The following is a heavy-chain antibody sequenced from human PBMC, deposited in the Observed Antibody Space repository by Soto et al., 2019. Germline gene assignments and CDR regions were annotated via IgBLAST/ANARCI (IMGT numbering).Heavy chain of an antibody. V-gene: IGHV1-8*01. D-gene: IGHD3-10*01. CDR1: GYTFTSYD. Sequence: GSVKVSCKASGYTFTSYDINWVRQATGRGLEWMGWMNPNSGNTGYAQKFQGRVTMTRNTSISTAYMELSSLRSEDTAVYYCARGRGATYYYYYYMDVWGKGTTVTVSS. J-gene: IGHJ6*03. CDR2: MNPNSGNT. CDR3: ARGRGATYYYYYYMDV.